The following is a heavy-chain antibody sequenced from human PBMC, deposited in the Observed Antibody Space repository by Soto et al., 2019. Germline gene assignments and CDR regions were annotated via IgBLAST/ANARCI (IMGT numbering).Heavy chain of an antibody. D-gene: IGHD6-13*01. J-gene: IGHJ6*02. CDR2: TYYRSKWYN. CDR1: GDSVSSNSAA. V-gene: IGHV6-1*01. Sequence: SQTLSLTCAISGDSVSSNSAAWTWIRQSPSRGLEWLGRTYYRSKWYNDYAVSVKSRITINPDTSKNQFSLQLNSVTPEDTAVYYCARGHTIAAAGTGYYGMDVWGQGTTVTVSS. CDR3: ARGHTIAAAGTGYYGMDV.